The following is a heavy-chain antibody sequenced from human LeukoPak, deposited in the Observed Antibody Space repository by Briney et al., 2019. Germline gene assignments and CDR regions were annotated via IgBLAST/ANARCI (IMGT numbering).Heavy chain of an antibody. CDR1: GYTFTDYY. Sequence: VSVKVSCKASGYTFTDYYIHWVRQAPGQGLEWMGWINPNSGGTNNAQKFQGRVTMTRDTSISTAYMELSRLRSDDTAIYYCARVRPVRGIDWFDPWGQGTLVTVSS. CDR2: INPNSGGT. D-gene: IGHD3-10*01. J-gene: IGHJ5*02. V-gene: IGHV1-2*02. CDR3: ARVRPVRGIDWFDP.